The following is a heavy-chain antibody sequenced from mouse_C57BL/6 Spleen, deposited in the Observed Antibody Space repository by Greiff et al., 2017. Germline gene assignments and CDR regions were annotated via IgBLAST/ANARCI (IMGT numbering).Heavy chain of an antibody. Sequence: VQLKQSGAELVRPGASVKLSCTASGFNIKDYYMHWVKQRPEQGLEWIGRIDPEDGDTEYAPKFQGKATMTADTSANTAYRQRSSLTSEDTAVDYCATPGCSLDGYFGVRGTGTTVTVSA. CDR1: GFNIKDYY. J-gene: IGHJ1*03. CDR3: ATPGCSLDGYFGV. CDR2: IDPEDGDT. D-gene: IGHD1-1*01. V-gene: IGHV14-1*01.